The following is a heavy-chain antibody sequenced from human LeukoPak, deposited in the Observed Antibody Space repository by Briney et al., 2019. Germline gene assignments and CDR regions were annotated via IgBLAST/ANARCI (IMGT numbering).Heavy chain of an antibody. Sequence: PSETLSPTCTVSGGSITYNFWTWIRQPPGKGLEWIAWIYYSGSTNYNPSLKSRVTISVDTSKNQFSLKLTSVTAADTAVYYCARVDSSDAGNFDYWGQGTLVTVSS. J-gene: IGHJ4*02. V-gene: IGHV4-59*08. D-gene: IGHD2-15*01. CDR1: GGSITYNF. CDR3: ARVDSSDAGNFDY. CDR2: IYYSGST.